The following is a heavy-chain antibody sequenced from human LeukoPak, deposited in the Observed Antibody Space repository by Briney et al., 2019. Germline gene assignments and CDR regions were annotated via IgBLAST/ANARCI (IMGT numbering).Heavy chain of an antibody. D-gene: IGHD4-11*01. CDR2: IYYSGST. J-gene: IGHJ4*02. Sequence: SETLSLTCTVSVGSISSGGYYWGWIRQHPGKGLEWIGYIYYSGSTYYNPSRKGRVTISVDTSKDQFSLKRSSVTAADTAVYYCATSTVTTYYFDYWGQGTLVTVSS. CDR1: VGSISSGGYY. V-gene: IGHV4-31*03. CDR3: ATSTVTTYYFDY.